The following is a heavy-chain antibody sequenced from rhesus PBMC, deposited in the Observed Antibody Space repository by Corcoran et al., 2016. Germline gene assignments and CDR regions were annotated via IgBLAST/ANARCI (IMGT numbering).Heavy chain of an antibody. D-gene: IGHD3-22*01. J-gene: IGHJ4*01. CDR1: GFAFSSYG. V-gene: IGHV3S5*01. CDR2: ISNGGGST. CDR3: AKSSYYYYFDY. Sequence: EVQLVESGGGLVQPGGSLRLSCAASGFAFSSYGLSWVRQASGKGLEGVSFISNGGGSTYYATSGKGRYTLSRENSKNTPSLQTNDLRAKDTAVYYCAKSSYYYYFDYWGQGVLVTVSS.